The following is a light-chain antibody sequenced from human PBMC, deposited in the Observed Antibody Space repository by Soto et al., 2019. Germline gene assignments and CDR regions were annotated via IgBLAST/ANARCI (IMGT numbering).Light chain of an antibody. J-gene: IGKJ4*01. Sequence: EIVLTQSPDSLSLSPGERATLSCRASQSISNSLAWYQQKPGQAPRLLIYDVSNRATGIPARFSGSGSGTDFTLTISSLETEDFAVYFCQQRSSWPLTFGGGTKVEIK. V-gene: IGKV3-11*01. CDR1: QSISNS. CDR2: DVS. CDR3: QQRSSWPLT.